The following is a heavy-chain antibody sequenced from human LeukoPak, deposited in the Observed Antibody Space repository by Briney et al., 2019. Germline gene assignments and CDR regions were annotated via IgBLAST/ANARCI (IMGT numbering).Heavy chain of an antibody. V-gene: IGHV6-1*01. CDR2: TYYRSKWYN. CDR3: AREGVAATYYYYYMDV. D-gene: IGHD6-19*01. J-gene: IGHJ6*03. Sequence: SQTLSLTCAISGDSVSSNSAAWNWIRQSPSRGLEWLGRTYYRSKWYNDYAVSVKSRITINPDTSKNLFSLQLNSVTPEDTAVYYCAREGVAATYYYYYMDVWGKGTTVTVSS. CDR1: GDSVSSNSAA.